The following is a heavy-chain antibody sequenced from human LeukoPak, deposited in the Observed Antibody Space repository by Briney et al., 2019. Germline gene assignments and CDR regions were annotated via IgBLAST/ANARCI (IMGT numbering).Heavy chain of an antibody. V-gene: IGHV1-8*01. CDR2: MNPNSGNT. D-gene: IGHD3-22*01. Sequence: GASVKVSCKASGYTFTSYDINWVRQATGQGLEWMGWMNPNSGNTGYAQKFQGRVTMTRNTSISTAYMELSSLRSGDTAVYYCVRADYDSSASTRKQIDYWGQGTLVTVSS. CDR1: GYTFTSYD. J-gene: IGHJ4*02. CDR3: VRADYDSSASTRKQIDY.